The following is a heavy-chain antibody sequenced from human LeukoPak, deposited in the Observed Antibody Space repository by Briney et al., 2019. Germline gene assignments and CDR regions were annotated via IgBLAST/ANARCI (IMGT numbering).Heavy chain of an antibody. D-gene: IGHD3-22*01. V-gene: IGHV1-69*05. CDR2: IIPIFGTA. CDR1: GGTFSSYA. J-gene: IGHJ4*02. Sequence: SVKVSCKASGGTFSSYAISWVRQAPGQGLEWMGGIIPIFGTANYAQKFQGRVTITTDESTSTAYMELSSLRSEDTAVYYCARGPYSSGYYYVGGFDYWGQGTLVTVSS. CDR3: ARGPYSSGYYYVGGFDY.